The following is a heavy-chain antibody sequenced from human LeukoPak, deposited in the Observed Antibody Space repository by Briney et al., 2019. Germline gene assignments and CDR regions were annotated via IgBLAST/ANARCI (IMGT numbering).Heavy chain of an antibody. CDR2: IYYSGST. V-gene: IGHV4-30-4*01. Sequence: WIRQPPGKGLEWIGYIYYSGSTYYNPSLKSRVTISVDTSKNQFSLKLSSVTAADTAVYYCARDYPEAEEYSSGYKGLDVWGQGTTVTVSS. D-gene: IGHD3-22*01. J-gene: IGHJ6*02. CDR3: ARDYPEAEEYSSGYKGLDV.